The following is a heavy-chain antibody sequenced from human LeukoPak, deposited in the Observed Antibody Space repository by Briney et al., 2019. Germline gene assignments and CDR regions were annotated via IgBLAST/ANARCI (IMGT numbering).Heavy chain of an antibody. Sequence: SETLSLTCAVYGGSFSGYYWSWIRQPPGEGLEWIGEINHSGSTNYNPSLKSRVTISVDTSKNQFSLKLSSVTAADTAVYYCARVRFLEWLPFYGMDVWGQGTTVTVSS. D-gene: IGHD3-3*01. V-gene: IGHV4-34*01. CDR2: INHSGST. J-gene: IGHJ6*02. CDR3: ARVRFLEWLPFYGMDV. CDR1: GGSFSGYY.